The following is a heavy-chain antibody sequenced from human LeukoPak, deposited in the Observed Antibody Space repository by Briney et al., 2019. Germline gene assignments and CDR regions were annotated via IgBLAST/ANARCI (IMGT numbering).Heavy chain of an antibody. CDR2: INAGNGDT. CDR1: GYTFSAYA. Sequence: ASVKVSCKASGYTFSAYAMHWVRQATGQRLEWMGWINAGNGDTKYSQKFQGRVTITRNTSASTAYMELSSLRSEDTAVYYCARQNFGSVRWFDPWGQGTLVTVSS. D-gene: IGHD3-10*01. V-gene: IGHV1-3*01. CDR3: ARQNFGSVRWFDP. J-gene: IGHJ5*02.